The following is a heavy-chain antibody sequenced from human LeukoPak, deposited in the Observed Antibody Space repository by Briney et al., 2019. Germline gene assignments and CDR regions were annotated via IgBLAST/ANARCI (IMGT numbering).Heavy chain of an antibody. V-gene: IGHV4-61*08. J-gene: IGHJ4*02. Sequence: SETLSLTCAVSGGSISNGDSSWSWIRQPPGKGLEWIGYIYYSGSTTYNPSLKSRVTISVDTSKNQFPLKLSSVTAADTAVYYCARATYYYDSSGSYVRYYFDYWGQETLVTVSS. D-gene: IGHD3-22*01. CDR1: GGSISNGDSS. CDR3: ARATYYYDSSGSYVRYYFDY. CDR2: IYYSGST.